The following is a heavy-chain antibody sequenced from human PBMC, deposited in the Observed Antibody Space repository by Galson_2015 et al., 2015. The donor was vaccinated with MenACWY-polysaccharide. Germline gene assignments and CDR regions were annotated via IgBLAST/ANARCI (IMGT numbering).Heavy chain of an antibody. CDR1: GFTVRTYY. CDR2: LYNGDVT. CDR3: ARGPRYTDYSGGQSYFDH. J-gene: IGHJ4*02. V-gene: IGHV3-53*01. Sequence: SLRLSCAVSGFTVRTYYMSWVRQTPAKGLEWVAVLYNGDVTYYADPVKGRFTISRDSSKNSLSLQMNSLGAEDTAVYYCARGPRYTDYSGGQSYFDHWGQGTLVAVSS. D-gene: IGHD2-15*01.